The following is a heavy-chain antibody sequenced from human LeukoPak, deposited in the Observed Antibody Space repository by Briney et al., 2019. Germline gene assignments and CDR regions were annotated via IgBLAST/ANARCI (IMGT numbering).Heavy chain of an antibody. Sequence: ASVTVSCKASGYTFTGYYMHWVRQAPGQGLEWMGWINPNSGGTNYAQKFQGRVTMTRDTSTSTAYMELSRLRSDDTAVYYCARVSVWGSYRFDYWGQGTLVTVSS. CDR2: INPNSGGT. V-gene: IGHV1-2*02. J-gene: IGHJ4*02. CDR1: GYTFTGYY. CDR3: ARVSVWGSYRFDY. D-gene: IGHD3-16*02.